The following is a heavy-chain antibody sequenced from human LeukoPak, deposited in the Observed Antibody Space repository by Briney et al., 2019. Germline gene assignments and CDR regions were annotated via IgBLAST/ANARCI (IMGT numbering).Heavy chain of an antibody. D-gene: IGHD2-21*02. CDR1: GYTFTSYY. V-gene: IGHV1-46*01. CDR3: ARDGAPYCGGDCYSPYFDY. Sequence: ASVKVSCKASGYTFTSYYMHWVRQAPGQGLEWMGIINPSGGSTSYAQKFQGRVTMTRDTSTSTVYMELSSLRSEDTAVYYCARDGAPYCGGDCYSPYFDYWGQGTLVTVSS. J-gene: IGHJ4*02. CDR2: INPSGGST.